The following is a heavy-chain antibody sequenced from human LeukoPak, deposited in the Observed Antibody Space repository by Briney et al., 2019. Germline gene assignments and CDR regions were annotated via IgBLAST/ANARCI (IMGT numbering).Heavy chain of an antibody. Sequence: ASVKVSCKASGYTFNTFGTTWVRHAPGQGLEWMGWIIGYNGKTKYAQKLQDRVTMTTDTSTTTAYMELRSLRSDDTAVYYCARAGAVVDNWFDPWGQGTLVTVS. J-gene: IGHJ5*02. CDR1: GYTFNTFG. CDR2: IIGYNGKT. CDR3: ARAGAVVDNWFDP. V-gene: IGHV1-18*01. D-gene: IGHD2-15*01.